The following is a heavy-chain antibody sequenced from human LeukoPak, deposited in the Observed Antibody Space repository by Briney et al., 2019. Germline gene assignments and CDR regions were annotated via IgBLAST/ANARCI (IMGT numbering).Heavy chain of an antibody. Sequence: SETLSLTCTVSGGSISSSSYYWGWIRQPPGKGLEWIGSIYYSGSTYYNPSLKSRVTISVDTSKNQFSLNLSSVTAADTAVYYCARGADPPSSGYYYTFDYWGQGTRVTVSS. CDR3: ARGADPPSSGYYYTFDY. V-gene: IGHV4-39*07. D-gene: IGHD3-22*01. CDR1: GGSISSSSYY. J-gene: IGHJ4*02. CDR2: IYYSGST.